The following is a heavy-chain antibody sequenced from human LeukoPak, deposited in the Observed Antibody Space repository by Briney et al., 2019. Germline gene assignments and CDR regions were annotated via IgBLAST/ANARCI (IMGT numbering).Heavy chain of an antibody. J-gene: IGHJ4*02. CDR2: IYYSGST. CDR3: ARAGEAWYYFDY. Sequence: SETLSLTCTVSGGSISSGGYYWSWNRQHPGKGLEWIGYIYYSGSTYYNPSLKSRVTISVDTSKNQFSLKLSSVTAADTAVYYCARAGEAWYYFDYWGQGTLVTVSS. V-gene: IGHV4-31*03. D-gene: IGHD7-27*01. CDR1: GGSISSGGYY.